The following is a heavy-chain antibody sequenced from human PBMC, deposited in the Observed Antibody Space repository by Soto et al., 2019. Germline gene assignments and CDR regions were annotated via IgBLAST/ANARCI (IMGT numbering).Heavy chain of an antibody. Sequence: DVQVVQSGGGLVQPGGSLKLSCAASGFAFNDSAMHWVRQASGKGLEWDARVRSKTNNYATAYPVSVRGRFTVSRDDSMGTTYLQMNSLKTEDTAMYYCTNNFVWGQGVLVTVSS. CDR2: VRSKTNNYAT. J-gene: IGHJ4*02. CDR3: TNNFV. D-gene: IGHD2-15*01. CDR1: GFAFNDSA. V-gene: IGHV3-73*01.